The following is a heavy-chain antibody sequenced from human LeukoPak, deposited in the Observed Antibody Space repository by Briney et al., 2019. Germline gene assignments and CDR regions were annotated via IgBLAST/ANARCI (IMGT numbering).Heavy chain of an antibody. D-gene: IGHD3-3*01. CDR2: ISSSSSYI. J-gene: IGHJ4*02. V-gene: IGHV3-21*01. Sequence: GGSLRLSCAASGFTFSSYSMNWVRQAPGKGLEWVSSISSSSSYICYADSVKGRFTIFRDNAKNSLYLQMNSLRAEDTAVYYCARSGTYDFWSGYPYYFDYWGQGTLVTVSS. CDR3: ARSGTYDFWSGYPYYFDY. CDR1: GFTFSSYS.